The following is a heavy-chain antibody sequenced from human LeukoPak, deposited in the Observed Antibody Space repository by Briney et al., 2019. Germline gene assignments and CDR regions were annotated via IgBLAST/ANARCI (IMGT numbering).Heavy chain of an antibody. D-gene: IGHD6-13*01. Sequence: PGRSLRLSSAASGFTFSSYAMHWVRQAPGKGLEWVAVISYDGSNKYYADSVEGRFTISRDNSKNTLYLQMNSLRAEDTAVYYCARGLYSSSWYEPAFDIWGQGTMVTVSS. CDR1: GFTFSSYA. J-gene: IGHJ3*02. CDR3: ARGLYSSSWYEPAFDI. V-gene: IGHV3-30-3*01. CDR2: ISYDGSNK.